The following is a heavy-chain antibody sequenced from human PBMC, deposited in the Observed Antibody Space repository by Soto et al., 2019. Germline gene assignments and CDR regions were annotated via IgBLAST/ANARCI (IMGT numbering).Heavy chain of an antibody. J-gene: IGHJ4*02. CDR2: IYPGDSDT. V-gene: IGHV5-51*03. CDR3: ARRYYDILTGYYFDY. D-gene: IGHD3-9*01. CDR1: GYSFTSYW. Sequence: EVQLVQSGAEVKKPGESLKISCKGSGYSFTSYWIGWVRQMPGKGLEWMGIIYPGDSDTRYSPSFQGQVTISADKSIGTAYLQWSSLKASDTAMYYCARRYYDILTGYYFDYWGQGTLVTVSS.